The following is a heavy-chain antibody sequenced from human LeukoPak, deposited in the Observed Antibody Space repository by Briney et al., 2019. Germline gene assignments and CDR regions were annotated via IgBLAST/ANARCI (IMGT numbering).Heavy chain of an antibody. CDR3: AKGRIEGWLLEH. D-gene: IGHD6-19*01. J-gene: IGHJ1*01. Sequence: GRSLRLSCAASGFTFSSYGMHWVRQAPGKGLEWVALISTDGGYKYYADSVKGRFTISRDNSKNTLYLQMNSLRPEDTALFYCAKGRIEGWLLEHWGQGTLVTVSS. V-gene: IGHV3-30*18. CDR1: GFTFSSYG. CDR2: ISTDGGYK.